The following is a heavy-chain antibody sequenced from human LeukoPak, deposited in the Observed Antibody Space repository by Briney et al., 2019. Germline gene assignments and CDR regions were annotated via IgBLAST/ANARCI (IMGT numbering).Heavy chain of an antibody. V-gene: IGHV3-21*01. CDR3: ARDRVRTSLQDAFDI. D-gene: IGHD5-24*01. J-gene: IGHJ3*02. CDR2: ISSSSSYI. CDR1: GFIFSSYW. Sequence: GGSLRLSCVASGFIFSSYWMSWVRQAPGKGLEWVSSISSSSSYIYYADSVKGRFTISRDNAKNSLYLQMNSLRAEDTAVYYCARDRVRTSLQDAFDIWGQGTMVTVSS.